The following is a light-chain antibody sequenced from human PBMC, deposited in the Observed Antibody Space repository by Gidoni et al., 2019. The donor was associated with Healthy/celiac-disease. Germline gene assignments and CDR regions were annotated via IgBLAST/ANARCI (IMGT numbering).Light chain of an antibody. J-gene: IGKJ5*01. Sequence: EIVLTQSPATLSVSPGERATLSCRASQGVSSNLAWYQQKPGQAPRLLIYGASTRATGIPARFSGSGSGTEFTLTISSLQSEDFAVYYCQQYNNWPPVTFGQGTRLEIK. CDR1: QGVSSN. CDR3: QQYNNWPPVT. CDR2: GAS. V-gene: IGKV3-15*01.